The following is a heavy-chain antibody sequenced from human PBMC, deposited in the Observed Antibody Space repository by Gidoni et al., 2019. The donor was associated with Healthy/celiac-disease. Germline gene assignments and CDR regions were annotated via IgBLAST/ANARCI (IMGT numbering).Heavy chain of an antibody. CDR2: ISSNGGST. D-gene: IGHD1-7*01. CDR3: ARDKTRNYSFDL. CDR1: GFTFSSYA. J-gene: IGHJ2*01. Sequence: EVQLVESGGGLVQPGGSLRLSCAASGFTFSSYAMHWVRQAPGKGLEYVSAISSNGGSTYYANSVKGRFTISRDNSKNTLYLQMGSLRAEDMAVYYCARDKTRNYSFDLWGRGTLVTVSS. V-gene: IGHV3-64*01.